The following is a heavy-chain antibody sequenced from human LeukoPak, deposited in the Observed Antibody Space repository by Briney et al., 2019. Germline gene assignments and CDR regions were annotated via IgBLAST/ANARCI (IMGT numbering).Heavy chain of an antibody. D-gene: IGHD6-19*01. CDR3: ARGGIQVSGIDEFDY. J-gene: IGHJ4*02. Sequence: GGSLRLSCAASGFTFIDYDMHWVRQVIGKGLEWVSAIGIRGDTHYSGSVKGRFTISRENAESSLYLQMNSLRAADTAVYYCARGGIQVSGIDEFDYWGQGTLVTVSS. V-gene: IGHV3-13*01. CDR1: GFTFIDYD. CDR2: IGIRGDT.